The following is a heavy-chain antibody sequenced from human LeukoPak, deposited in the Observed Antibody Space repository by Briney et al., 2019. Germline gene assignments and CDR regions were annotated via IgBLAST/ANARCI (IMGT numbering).Heavy chain of an antibody. V-gene: IGHV3-33*01. D-gene: IGHD5-24*01. CDR3: ARARDGCRTDYFDY. Sequence: GGSLRLSCTASGFTFSSCGMHWVRQAPGKGLEWVAVIWYDGSNKYYADSVKGRFTISRDNSKNTLYLQMNSLRAEDTAVYYCARARDGCRTDYFDYWGKGTLVTVSS. CDR2: IWYDGSNK. J-gene: IGHJ4*02. CDR1: GFTFSSCG.